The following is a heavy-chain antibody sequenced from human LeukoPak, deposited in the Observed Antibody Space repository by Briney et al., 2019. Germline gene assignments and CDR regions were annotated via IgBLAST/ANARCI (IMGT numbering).Heavy chain of an antibody. CDR3: ARDLGPDYYDSSGPDY. D-gene: IGHD3-22*01. CDR2: ISAYNGNT. J-gene: IGHJ4*02. V-gene: IGHV1-18*01. Sequence: ASVKVSCKASGYTFTSYGISWVRQAPGQGLEWMGWISAYNGNTNYAQKLQGRVTMTTDTSTSTAYMELGSLRSDDTAVYYCARDLGPDYYDSSGPDYWGQGTLVTVSS. CDR1: GYTFTSYG.